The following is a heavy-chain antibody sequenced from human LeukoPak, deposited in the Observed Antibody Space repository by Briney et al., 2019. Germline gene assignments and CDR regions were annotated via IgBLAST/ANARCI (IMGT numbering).Heavy chain of an antibody. V-gene: IGHV1-8*01. D-gene: IGHD3-10*01. J-gene: IGHJ4*02. CDR3: ARGRGGTVVRGYLDY. CDR1: GYTFPNYD. Sequence: ASVKVSCKASGYTFPNYDIMWVRQATGQGPEWMGWMNSNRGNTGYAQKFQGRVTMTRDTSINTAYMELHSLTSEDTAVYYCARGRGGTVVRGYLDYWGQGTLVTVSS. CDR2: MNSNRGNT.